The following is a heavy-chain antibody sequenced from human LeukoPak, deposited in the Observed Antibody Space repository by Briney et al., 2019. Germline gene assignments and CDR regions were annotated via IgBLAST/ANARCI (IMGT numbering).Heavy chain of an antibody. D-gene: IGHD3-22*01. V-gene: IGHV1-69*01. Sequence: ASVKVSCKASGGTFSSYAISWVRQAPGQGLEWMGGIIPTFGTANYAQKFQGRVTITADESTSTAYMELSSLRSEDTAVYYCASRYDSSGYGPKNYYYYYGMDVWGQGTTVTVSS. CDR3: ASRYDSSGYGPKNYYYYYGMDV. J-gene: IGHJ6*02. CDR1: GGTFSSYA. CDR2: IIPTFGTA.